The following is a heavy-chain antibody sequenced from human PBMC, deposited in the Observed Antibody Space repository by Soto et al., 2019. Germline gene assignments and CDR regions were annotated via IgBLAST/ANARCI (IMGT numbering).Heavy chain of an antibody. CDR1: GFTFSTFP. J-gene: IGHJ4*02. CDR3: APDDFWGYLDR. V-gene: IGHV3-30*01. D-gene: IGHD3-3*01. CDR2: ISYDGSDK. Sequence: QEPLVESGGGVVQPGRSLSLSCVASGFTFSTFPMHWVRQAPGKGLEWMGFISYDGSDKYYADSVKGRFTISRDNSKNTVYLEMNTLRVDATGVYFCAPDDFWGYLDRWGQGSLVTVSS.